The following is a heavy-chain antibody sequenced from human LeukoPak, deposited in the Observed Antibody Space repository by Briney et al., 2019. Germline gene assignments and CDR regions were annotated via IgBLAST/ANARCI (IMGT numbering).Heavy chain of an antibody. D-gene: IGHD6-6*01. CDR3: AREVAARLNPFDY. CDR2: IYYSGST. CDR1: GGSISSYY. Sequence: SETLSLTCTVSGGSISSYYWSWIRQPPGKGLEWIGYIYYSGSTNYNPSLKSRVTISVDTSKNQFSLKLSSVTAADTAVYYCAREVAARLNPFDYWGQGTLVTVSS. V-gene: IGHV4-59*12. J-gene: IGHJ4*02.